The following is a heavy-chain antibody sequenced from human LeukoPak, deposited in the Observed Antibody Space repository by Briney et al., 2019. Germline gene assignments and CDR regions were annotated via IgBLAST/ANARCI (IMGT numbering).Heavy chain of an antibody. D-gene: IGHD4-17*01. Sequence: GGSLRLSCAASGFTVSSNYMSWVRQAPGKGLEWVSVIYSSGSTYYADSVKGRFTISRDNSKNSLYLQMNSLRAEDMAVYYCARARAPVTRISSFDIWGQGTMVTVSS. V-gene: IGHV3-66*01. CDR1: GFTVSSNY. J-gene: IGHJ3*02. CDR3: ARARAPVTRISSFDI. CDR2: IYSSGST.